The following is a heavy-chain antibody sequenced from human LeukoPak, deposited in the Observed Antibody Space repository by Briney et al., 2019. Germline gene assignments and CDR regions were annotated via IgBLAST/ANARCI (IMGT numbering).Heavy chain of an antibody. CDR1: GYTFTSYG. CDR3: ARLLPSPDIESGHAFDI. J-gene: IGHJ3*02. D-gene: IGHD3-22*01. Sequence: GASVKVSCKASGYTFTSYGISWVRQAPGQGLEWMGWISAYNGNTNYAQKLQGRVTTTTDTSTSTAYMELRSLRSDDTAVYYCARLLPSPDIESGHAFDIWGQGTMVTVSS. CDR2: ISAYNGNT. V-gene: IGHV1-18*01.